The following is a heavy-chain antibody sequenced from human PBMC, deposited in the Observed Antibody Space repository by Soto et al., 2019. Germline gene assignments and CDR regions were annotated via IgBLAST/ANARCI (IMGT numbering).Heavy chain of an antibody. CDR1: GFTFSSYA. CDR2: ISYDGSNK. D-gene: IGHD6-6*01. CDR3: ARDQVLAARRGYYYYGMGV. Sequence: PGGSLRLSCAASGFTFSSYAMHWVRQAPGKGLEWVAVISYDGSNKYYADSVKGRFTISRDNSKNTLYLQMNSLRAEDTAVYYCARDQVLAARRGYYYYGMGVWGQGTTVTVSS. J-gene: IGHJ6*02. V-gene: IGHV3-30-3*01.